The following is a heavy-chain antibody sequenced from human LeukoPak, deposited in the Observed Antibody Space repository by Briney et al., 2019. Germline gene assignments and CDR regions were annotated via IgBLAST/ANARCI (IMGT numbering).Heavy chain of an antibody. J-gene: IGHJ5*02. CDR3: AKGLTIFGLPEGNWSDP. D-gene: IGHD3-3*01. V-gene: IGHV3-30*18. CDR2: ISYDGSNK. Sequence: GRSLRLSCAASGFTFSSYGMHWVRQAPGKGLEWVAVISYDGSNKYYADSVKGRFTISRDNSKNTLYLQMNSLRAEDTAVYYCAKGLTIFGLPEGNWSDPWGQGTLVTVSS. CDR1: GFTFSSYG.